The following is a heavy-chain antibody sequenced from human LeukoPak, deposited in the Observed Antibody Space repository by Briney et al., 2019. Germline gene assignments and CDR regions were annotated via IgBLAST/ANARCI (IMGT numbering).Heavy chain of an antibody. CDR3: ASDSSGYYRFDY. Sequence: GGSLRLSCAASGFTSSDYYMSWIRQAPGKGLEWVSYISSSGSTIYYADSVKGRFTISRDNAKNSLYLQMNSLRAEDTAVYYCASDSSGYYRFDYWGQGTLVTVSS. J-gene: IGHJ4*02. CDR2: ISSSGSTI. V-gene: IGHV3-11*01. CDR1: GFTSSDYY. D-gene: IGHD3-22*01.